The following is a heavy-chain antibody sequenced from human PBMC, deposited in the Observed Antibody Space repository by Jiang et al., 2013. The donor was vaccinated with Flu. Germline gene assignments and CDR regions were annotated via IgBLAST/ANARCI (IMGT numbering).Heavy chain of an antibody. CDR2: IYHSGDT. Sequence: LLKPSETLSLTCGVSGYSISSGYYWGWIRQPPGKGPEWIGSIYHSGDTSYNPSLKSRVTLSVDTSKNQFSLKMNSVTAADTGVYYCATLGYYPMDVWGQGTTVTVSS. CDR3: ATLGYYPMDV. J-gene: IGHJ6*02. D-gene: IGHD3-22*01. V-gene: IGHV4-38-2*01. CDR1: GYSISSGYY.